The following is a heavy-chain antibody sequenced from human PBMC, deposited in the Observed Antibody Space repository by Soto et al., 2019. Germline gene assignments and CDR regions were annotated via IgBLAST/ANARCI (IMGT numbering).Heavy chain of an antibody. V-gene: IGHV3-11*01. D-gene: IGHD3-22*01. CDR3: AKMSSENYYDPVFS. J-gene: IGHJ4*02. CDR1: GFTFSDYY. CDR2: ISSSGNII. Sequence: QVQLVESGGGLVKTSGSLRIACAASGFTFSDYYMSWVRQAPGKGLEWVSYISSSGNIIYYADSVKGRFTISRDNAKNSVYLQMNSVRAEDTALYFCAKMSSENYYDPVFSWGQGTLVTVSS.